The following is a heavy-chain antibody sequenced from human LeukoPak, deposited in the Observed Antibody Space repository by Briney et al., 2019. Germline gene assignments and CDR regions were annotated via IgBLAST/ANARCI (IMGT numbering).Heavy chain of an antibody. CDR1: GGSISSSSYY. CDR2: IYYSGST. Sequence: SETLSLTCTVSGGSISSSSYYWGWLRQPPGKGLEWIGSIYYSGSTYYNPSLKSRFTMSVDTSKNQFSRKLSSVTAADTAVYYCARQERRIAARRSLYWGQGTPVTVSS. CDR3: ARQERRIAARRSLY. J-gene: IGHJ4*02. D-gene: IGHD6-6*01. V-gene: IGHV4-39*01.